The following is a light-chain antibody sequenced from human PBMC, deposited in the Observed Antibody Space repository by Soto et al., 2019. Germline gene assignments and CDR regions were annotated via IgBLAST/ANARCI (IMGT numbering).Light chain of an antibody. CDR3: QQYYSTLT. V-gene: IGKV4-1*01. CDR2: WAS. Sequence: DIVMTQSPDSLAVSLGERATINCKSSQSVLYSSNNKNYLAWYQQKPGPPPKLLIYWASTRESGVPDRFSGSGSGTDFTLTISSLQAEYVAGYYCQQYYSTLTFGGGTNVEIK. J-gene: IGKJ4*01. CDR1: QSVLYSSNNKNY.